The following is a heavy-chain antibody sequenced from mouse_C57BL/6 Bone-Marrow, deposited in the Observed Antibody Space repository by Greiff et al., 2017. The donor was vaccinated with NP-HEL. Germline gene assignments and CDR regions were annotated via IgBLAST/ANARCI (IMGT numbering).Heavy chain of an antibody. J-gene: IGHJ1*03. CDR2: IYPRSGNT. CDR3: AREDGYWYFDV. D-gene: IGHD2-3*01. CDR1: GYTFTSYG. Sequence: QVQLKESGAELARPGASVKLSCKASGYTFTSYGISWVKQRTGQGLEWIGEIYPRSGNTYYNEKFKGKATLTADKSSRTAYMELRSLTSEDSAVYFCAREDGYWYFDVWGTGTTVTVSS. V-gene: IGHV1-81*01.